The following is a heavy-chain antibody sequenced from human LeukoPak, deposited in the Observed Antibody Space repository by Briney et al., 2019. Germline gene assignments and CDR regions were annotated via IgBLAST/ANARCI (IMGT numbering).Heavy chain of an antibody. J-gene: IGHJ4*02. V-gene: IGHV2-5*01. CDR2: IYWNDDK. D-gene: IGHD2-21*01. Sequence: SGPTLVKPTQTLTLTCTFSGFSLSTSGVGVGWIRQPPGKALEWLALIYWNDDKRYSPSLKGRLTITKDTSKNQVVLTMTNMDPVDTATYYCAHRGEGSKPLYWGQGTLVTVSS. CDR1: GFSLSTSGVG. CDR3: AHRGEGSKPLY.